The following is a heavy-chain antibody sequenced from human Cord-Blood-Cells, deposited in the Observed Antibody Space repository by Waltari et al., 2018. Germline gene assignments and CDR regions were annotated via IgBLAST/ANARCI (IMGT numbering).Heavy chain of an antibody. D-gene: IGHD6-19*01. CDR2: IYTSGST. CDR1: GGSISSYY. J-gene: IGHJ3*02. V-gene: IGHV4-4*07. Sequence: QVQLQESGPGLVKPSETLSLTCTVSGGSISSYYWSWIRQPAGKGLEWVGRIYTSGSTNYNPALKCRVTMSGDTSKNQFSLKLSSVTAADTAVYYCARARDSSGWYSDAFDIWGQGTMVTVSS. CDR3: ARARDSSGWYSDAFDI.